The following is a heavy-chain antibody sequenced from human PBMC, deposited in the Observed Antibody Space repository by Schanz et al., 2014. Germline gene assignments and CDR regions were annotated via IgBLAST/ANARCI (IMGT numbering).Heavy chain of an antibody. V-gene: IGHV4-39*01. CDR2: AYYRGST. Sequence: QLQLQESGPGLVRPSETLSLTCTVYGGSFSSGPFYWGWIRQPPGKGLEWLGSAYYRGSTYYSPSRKSRVSYPRDGSRALFPRRLTPRPAADTAVYYCARLGITGTTVFYWGQGTLVTVSS. D-gene: IGHD1-20*01. CDR3: ARLGITGTTVFY. J-gene: IGHJ4*02. CDR1: GGSFSSGPFY.